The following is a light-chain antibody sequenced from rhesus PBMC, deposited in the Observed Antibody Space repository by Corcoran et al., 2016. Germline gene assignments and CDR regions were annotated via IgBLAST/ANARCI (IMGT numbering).Light chain of an antibody. V-gene: IGKV7-13*02. J-gene: IGKJ1*01. CDR2: KAS. Sequence: DIVLTQSPASLAVSPGQRATITCRASETVSFFGINLIHWYQQKPGQPPKLLFYKASNKDTGVPARFSGCGSGTVFTLTINPFEADDAADYYCLQSKNSPWTFGQGPKVEI. CDR1: ETVSFFGINL. CDR3: LQSKNSPWT.